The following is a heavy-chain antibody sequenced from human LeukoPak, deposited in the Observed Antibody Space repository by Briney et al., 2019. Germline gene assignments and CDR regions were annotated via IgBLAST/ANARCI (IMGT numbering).Heavy chain of an antibody. CDR3: AREGITGENWFDP. CDR1: GGTFSSYA. Sequence: SVKVSCKAPGGTFSSYAISWVRQAPGQGLEWMGGIIPIFGTANYAQKFQGRVTITPDKSTSTAYMELSSLRSEDTAVYYCAREGITGENWFDPWGQGTLVTVSS. D-gene: IGHD1-20*01. J-gene: IGHJ5*02. V-gene: IGHV1-69*06. CDR2: IIPIFGTA.